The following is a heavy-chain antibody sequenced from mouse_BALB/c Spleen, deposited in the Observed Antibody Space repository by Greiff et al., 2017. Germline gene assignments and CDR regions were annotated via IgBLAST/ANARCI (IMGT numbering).Heavy chain of an antibody. D-gene: IGHD1-1*01. J-gene: IGHJ1*01. Sequence: QVQLQQSGPGLVAPSQSLSITCTVSGFSLTSYGVHWVRQPPGKGLEWLGVIWAGGSTNYNSALMSRLSISKDNSKSQVFLKMNSLQTDDTAMYYCARVGVTTDWYFDVWGAGTTVTVSS. V-gene: IGHV2-9*02. CDR2: IWAGGST. CDR1: GFSLTSYG. CDR3: ARVGVTTDWYFDV.